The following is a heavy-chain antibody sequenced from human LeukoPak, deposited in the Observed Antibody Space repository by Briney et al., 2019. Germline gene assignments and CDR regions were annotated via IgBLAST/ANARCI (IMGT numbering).Heavy chain of an antibody. Sequence: ESLKISCKGSGYSFTSYWIGWVRQMPGKGLEWMGIIYPGDSDTRYSPSFQGQVTISADKSISTAYLQWSSLKASDTAMYYCARHSVTIFGGGRYYYYMDVWGKGTTVTVSS. V-gene: IGHV5-51*01. CDR2: IYPGDSDT. D-gene: IGHD3-3*01. CDR3: ARHSVTIFGGGRYYYYMDV. J-gene: IGHJ6*03. CDR1: GYSFTSYW.